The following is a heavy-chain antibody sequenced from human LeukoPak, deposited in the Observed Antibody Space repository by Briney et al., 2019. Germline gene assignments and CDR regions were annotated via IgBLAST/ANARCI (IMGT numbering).Heavy chain of an antibody. D-gene: IGHD4-11*01. CDR2: IYYSGST. Sequence: SETLSLTCTVSGGSISSYYWSWIRQPPGKGLEWIGYIYYSGSTNYNPSLKSRVTISVDTSKNQFSLKLSSVTAADTAVYYCARDEAYSNYLDYWGQGTLVTVSS. CDR1: GGSISSYY. CDR3: ARDEAYSNYLDY. V-gene: IGHV4-59*12. J-gene: IGHJ4*02.